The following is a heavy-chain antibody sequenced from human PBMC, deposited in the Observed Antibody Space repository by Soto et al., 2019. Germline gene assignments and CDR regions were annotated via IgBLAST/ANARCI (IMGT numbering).Heavy chain of an antibody. CDR2: IYHGGNP. Sequence: QLQLQESGSGLVKSSETLSLTCGVSGDTISTGGYSWAWIRQPPGKALEWIGHIYHGGNPFYNPSRKSRVIISVDRSKNQFSVKVSSMPAADTAVHYCASRPYGDYVGYFNPWAPGSLVSVSS. CDR3: ASRPYGDYVGYFNP. CDR1: GDTISTGGYS. D-gene: IGHD4-17*01. J-gene: IGHJ5*02. V-gene: IGHV4-30-2*01.